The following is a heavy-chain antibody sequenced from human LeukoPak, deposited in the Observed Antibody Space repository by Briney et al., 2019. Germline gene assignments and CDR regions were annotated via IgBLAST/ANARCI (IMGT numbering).Heavy chain of an antibody. D-gene: IGHD5-18*01. J-gene: IGHJ3*02. CDR3: ARDQRGYSYGHDAFDI. CDR1: GYTFTSYD. V-gene: IGHV1-8*01. CDR2: MNPNSGNT. Sequence: ASVKVSCKASGYTFTSYDIDWVRQATGQGLEWMGWMNPNSGNTGYAQKFQGRVTMTRNTSISTAYMELSSLRSEDTAVYYCARDQRGYSYGHDAFDIWGQGTMVTVSS.